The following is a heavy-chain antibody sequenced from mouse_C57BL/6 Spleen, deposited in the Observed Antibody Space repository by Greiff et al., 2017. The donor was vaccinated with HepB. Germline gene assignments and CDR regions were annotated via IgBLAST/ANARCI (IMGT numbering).Heavy chain of an antibody. V-gene: IGHV5-16*01. J-gene: IGHJ1*03. CDR3: ARGYYGSPYWYFDV. D-gene: IGHD1-1*01. Sequence: EVMLVESEGGLVQPGRSMKLSCTASGFTFSDYYMAWVRQVPEKGLEWVANINYDGSSTYYLDSLKSRFIISRDNAKNILYLQMSSLKSEDTATYYCARGYYGSPYWYFDVWGTGTTVTVSS. CDR1: GFTFSDYY. CDR2: INYDGSST.